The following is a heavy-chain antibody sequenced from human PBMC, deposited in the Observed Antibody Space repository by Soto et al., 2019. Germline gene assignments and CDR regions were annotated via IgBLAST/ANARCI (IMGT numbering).Heavy chain of an antibody. CDR2: LSGSGVST. V-gene: IGHV3-21*01. CDR3: ARDRGSAYYFDF. J-gene: IGHJ4*02. Sequence: PGGSLRLSCAASGFTFSSYSMNWVRQAPGKVLEWVSALSGSGVSTYYADSVMGRFTISRDNAKNSLFLQMNSLRDEDTAVYYCARDRGSAYYFDFWGQGTLVTVSS. CDR1: GFTFSSYS.